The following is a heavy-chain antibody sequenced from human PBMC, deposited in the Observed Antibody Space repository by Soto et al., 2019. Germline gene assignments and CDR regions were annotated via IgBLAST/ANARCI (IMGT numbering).Heavy chain of an antibody. CDR1: GGSVSSGVYY. D-gene: IGHD6-19*01. V-gene: IGHV4-31*03. CDR3: ARVAVAGTCFDS. Sequence: QVQLQESGPGLVKPSQTLSLSCTVSGGSVSSGVYYWSWIRQHPGKGLEWIGYIYYSGTTYYNPSLKSRLIISVDTSKNQFSLKLSSVTAADTAVYYCARVAVAGTCFDSWGPGALVTVSS. CDR2: IYYSGTT. J-gene: IGHJ4*02.